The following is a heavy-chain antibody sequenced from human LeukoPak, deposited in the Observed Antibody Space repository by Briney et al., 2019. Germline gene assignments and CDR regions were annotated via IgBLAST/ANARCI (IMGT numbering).Heavy chain of an antibody. D-gene: IGHD5-12*01. CDR2: INHFGST. Sequence: PSETLSLTCAVYGGSFSGYYWNWIRQPPGKGLEWIGEINHFGSTNYNPSLKSRVTISIDTSKNQFSLKLTSATAADTAVYYCARGDDYKSTLFDYWGQGTLVTVSS. CDR1: GGSFSGYY. J-gene: IGHJ4*02. V-gene: IGHV4-34*01. CDR3: ARGDDYKSTLFDY.